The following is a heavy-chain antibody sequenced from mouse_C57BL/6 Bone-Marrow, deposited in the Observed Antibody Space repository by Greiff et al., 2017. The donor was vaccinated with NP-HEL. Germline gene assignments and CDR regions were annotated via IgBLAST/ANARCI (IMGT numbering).Heavy chain of an antibody. V-gene: IGHV1-42*01. Sequence: EVKLQESGPELVKPGASVKISCKASGYSFTGYYMNWVKQSPEKSLEWIGEINPSTGGTTYNQKFKAKATLTVDKSSSTAYMQLKSLTSEDSAVYYCARWGTTVVATRGFDYWGQGTTLTVSS. CDR3: ARWGTTVVATRGFDY. D-gene: IGHD1-1*01. J-gene: IGHJ2*01. CDR2: INPSTGGT. CDR1: GYSFTGYY.